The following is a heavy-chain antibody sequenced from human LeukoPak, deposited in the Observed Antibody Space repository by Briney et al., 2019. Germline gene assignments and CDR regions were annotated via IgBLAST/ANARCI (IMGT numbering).Heavy chain of an antibody. Sequence: GGSLRLSCAASGFTFSSYGMHWVRQAPGKGLEWAAFIRYDGSDKYYADSVKGRFTISRDNAKNSLYLQMNSLRAEDTAVYYCARSVTTPTYYYYMDVWGKGTTVTVSS. J-gene: IGHJ6*03. CDR3: ARSVTTPTYYYYMDV. V-gene: IGHV3-30*02. D-gene: IGHD4-11*01. CDR2: IRYDGSDK. CDR1: GFTFSSYG.